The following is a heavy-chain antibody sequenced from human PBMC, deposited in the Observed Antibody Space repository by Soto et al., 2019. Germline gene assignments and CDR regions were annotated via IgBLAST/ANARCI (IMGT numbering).Heavy chain of an antibody. J-gene: IGHJ4*02. V-gene: IGHV3-21*06. CDR2: ISSTTNYI. Sequence: EVQLVESGGGLVKPGGSLRLSCAASGFTFTRYSMHWVRQAPGKGLEWVSSISSTTNYIYYGDSMKGRFTISRDNAKNSLYREMNSLRAEDTAVYYCARESEDLTSNFDYWGQGTMVTVSS. CDR1: GFTFTRYS. CDR3: ARESEDLTSNFDY.